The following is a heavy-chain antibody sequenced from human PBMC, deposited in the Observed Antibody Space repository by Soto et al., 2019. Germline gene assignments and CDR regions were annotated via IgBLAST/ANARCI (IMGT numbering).Heavy chain of an antibody. D-gene: IGHD2-15*01. V-gene: IGHV4-30-4*01. CDR2: IYKSATT. CDR1: GDSISTVDYF. J-gene: IGHJ5*01. CDR3: ARGRYCLTGRCFPNWFDS. Sequence: QVQLLESGPGLVKPSQTLSLTCSVSGDSISTVDYFWAWIRQPPGQALEYIGYIYKSATTYYNPSFWSRVAISLETSKSQFSLNVTSVTAADTAVYFCARGRYCLTGRCFPNWFDSWGQGTLVTVSS.